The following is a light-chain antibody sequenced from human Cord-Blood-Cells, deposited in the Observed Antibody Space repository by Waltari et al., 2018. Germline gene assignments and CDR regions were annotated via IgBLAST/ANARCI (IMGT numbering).Light chain of an antibody. J-gene: IGLJ2*01. V-gene: IGLV3-19*01. CDR1: SLRSYY. Sequence: SSELTQDPAVSVASGQTVRITCQGDSLRSYYASWYQQKPGQAPVLVIYGKNNRPSGIPDRFSGSSSGNTASLTITGAQAEDEADYYCNARDSSGNHVVVGGGTKLTVL. CDR2: GKN. CDR3: NARDSSGNHVV.